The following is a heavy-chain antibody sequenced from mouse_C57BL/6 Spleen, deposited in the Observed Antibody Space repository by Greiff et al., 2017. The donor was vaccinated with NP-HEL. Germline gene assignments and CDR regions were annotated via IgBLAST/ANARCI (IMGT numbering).Heavy chain of an antibody. CDR1: GFTFTDYY. Sequence: EVQLVESGGGLVQPGGSLSLSCAASGFTFTDYYMSWVRQPPGQALEWLGFISNKANGYTTEYSASVKGRFTISRDNSQSILYHEMNALRAGDSATYYCARYIDCWGKGTTLTVAS. J-gene: IGHJ2*01. CDR2: ISNKANGYTT. CDR3: ARYIDC. V-gene: IGHV7-3*01.